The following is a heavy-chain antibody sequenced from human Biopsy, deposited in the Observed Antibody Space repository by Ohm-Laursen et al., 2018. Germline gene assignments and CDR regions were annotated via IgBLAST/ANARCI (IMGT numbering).Heavy chain of an antibody. CDR3: ATTTMDTSGWFGNYFDS. J-gene: IGHJ4*02. CDR2: IDYRGST. V-gene: IGHV4-59*08. Sequence: GTLSLTCTVSSGSISSYYWSWIRQPPGQGLEWIGYIDYRGSTKYNPSLRSRVTMSIDTSRNQFSLKLSSVTAAGTAVYYCATTTMDTSGWFGNYFDSWGQGTLVTVSA. D-gene: IGHD6-19*01. CDR1: SGSISSYY.